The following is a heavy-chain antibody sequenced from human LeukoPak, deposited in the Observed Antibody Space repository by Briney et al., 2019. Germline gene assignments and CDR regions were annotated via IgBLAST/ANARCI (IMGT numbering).Heavy chain of an antibody. CDR2: IYLADSDT. CDR1: GFTFTNYW. CDR3: ARLRETATRYFDY. D-gene: IGHD2-21*02. J-gene: IGHJ4*02. V-gene: IGHV5-51*01. Sequence: GESLKISCKGSGFTFTNYWIGWVRQMPGKGLEWMGIIYLADSDTRYDPSFQGQVTISADKSISTAYLQWSSLKASDTAMYYCARLRETATRYFDYWGQGTLVTVSS.